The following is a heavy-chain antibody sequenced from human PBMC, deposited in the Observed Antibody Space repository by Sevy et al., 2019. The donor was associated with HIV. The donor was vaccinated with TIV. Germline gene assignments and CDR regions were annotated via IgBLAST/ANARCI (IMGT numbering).Heavy chain of an antibody. Sequence: GGSLRLSCAASGFTFDDYAMHWVRQAPGKGLEWVSGISWNSGSIGYADSVKGRFTISRDNAKNSLYLQMNSLRAEDTALYYCAKDPGERTVVVPAAIAFDIWGQGTMVTVSS. D-gene: IGHD2-2*01. CDR2: ISWNSGSI. CDR3: AKDPGERTVVVPAAIAFDI. J-gene: IGHJ3*02. CDR1: GFTFDDYA. V-gene: IGHV3-9*01.